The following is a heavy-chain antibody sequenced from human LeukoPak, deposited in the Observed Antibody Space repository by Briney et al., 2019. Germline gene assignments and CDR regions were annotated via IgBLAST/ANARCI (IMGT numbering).Heavy chain of an antibody. J-gene: IGHJ4*02. CDR1: GGSISSYY. Sequence: SETLSLTCTVSGGSISSYYWSWIRQPPGKGLEWIGYIYYSGSTNYNPSLKSRVTISVDTSKNQFSLKLSSVTAADTAVYYCARGTAMVTGIDCWGQGTLVTVSS. V-gene: IGHV4-59*01. CDR3: ARGTAMVTGIDC. D-gene: IGHD5-18*01. CDR2: IYYSGST.